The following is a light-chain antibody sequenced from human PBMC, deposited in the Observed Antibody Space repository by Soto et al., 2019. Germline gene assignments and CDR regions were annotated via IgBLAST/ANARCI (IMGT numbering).Light chain of an antibody. V-gene: IGLV2-14*01. Sequence: ALTQPASVSGSPGQSITISCTGTSSDVGGYNYVSWYQQHPGKAPKLMIYEVSNRPSGVSNRFSGSKSGNTASLTISGLQAEEEVDYYCSSYISSSLFFGNGTKVTV. CDR1: SSDVGGYNY. CDR2: EVS. J-gene: IGLJ1*01. CDR3: SSYISSSLF.